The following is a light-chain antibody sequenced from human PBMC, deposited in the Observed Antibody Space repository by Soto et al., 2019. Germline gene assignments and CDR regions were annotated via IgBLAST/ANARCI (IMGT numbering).Light chain of an antibody. V-gene: IGKV1-5*01. CDR2: DAS. CDR1: QSISTW. CDR3: QHYDSYLGS. J-gene: IGKJ2*01. Sequence: DIQMTQSPSTLSASVGDRVTITCRASQSISTWLAWYQQRPGKAPKLLIYDASSLQGGVPSRFSGSGSGTEFTLTISSLQADDFATYYCQHYDSYLGSFGQGTKLEIK.